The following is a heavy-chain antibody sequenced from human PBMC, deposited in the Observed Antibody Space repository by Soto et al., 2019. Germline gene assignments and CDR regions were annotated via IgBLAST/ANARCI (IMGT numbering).Heavy chain of an antibody. D-gene: IGHD6-19*01. CDR1: GFTFSSYA. V-gene: IGHV3-23*01. CDR3: AKVHSDGPSPGPRGWYDALDI. J-gene: IGHJ3*02. CDR2: ISGSGGST. Sequence: GGSLRLSCAASGFTFSSYAMSWVRQAPGKGLEWVSAISGSGGSTYYADSVKGRFTISRDNSKNTLYLQMNSLRAEDTAVNDGAKVHSDGPSPGPRGWYDALDIWGQGTMVTVSS.